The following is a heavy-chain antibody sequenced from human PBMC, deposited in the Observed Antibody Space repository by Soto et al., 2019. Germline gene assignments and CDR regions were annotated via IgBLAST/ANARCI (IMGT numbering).Heavy chain of an antibody. D-gene: IGHD1-26*01. CDR2: IYPHDSDI. J-gene: IGHJ4*02. V-gene: IGHV5-51*01. CDR1: GYSFADYW. Sequence: PGESLKISCQGSGYSFADYWIGWVRQMPGKGLEWMGIIYPHDSDIRYSPSFQGQVTISADKSISTAYVQWSSLKASDTAMYYCARRLSGLYSYYFDYWGQGTLVTVSS. CDR3: ARRLSGLYSYYFDY.